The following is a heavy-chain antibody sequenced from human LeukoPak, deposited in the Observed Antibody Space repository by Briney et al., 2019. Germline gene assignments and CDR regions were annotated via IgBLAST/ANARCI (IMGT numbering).Heavy chain of an antibody. V-gene: IGHV4-61*02. Sequence: SETLSLTCTVSGGSISSGSYYWSWIRQPAGKGLEWIGRIYTSGSTNYNPSLKSRVTISVDTSKNQFSLKLSSVTAADTAVYYCARAEYYYDSSGYYGGPAALDYWGQGTLVAVSS. D-gene: IGHD3-22*01. CDR2: IYTSGST. CDR1: GGSISSGSYY. CDR3: ARAEYYYDSSGYYGGPAALDY. J-gene: IGHJ4*02.